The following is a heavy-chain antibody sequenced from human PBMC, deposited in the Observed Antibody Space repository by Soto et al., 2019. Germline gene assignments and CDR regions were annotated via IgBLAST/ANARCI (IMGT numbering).Heavy chain of an antibody. V-gene: IGHV4-34*01. D-gene: IGHD3-3*01. CDR2: INHSGST. J-gene: IGHJ4*02. Sequence: SETLSLTCAVYGGSFSGNYWSWIRQPPGKGLEWFGEINHSGSTNYNPSLKSRVTISVDTSKSQFSLKLSSVTAADTAVYYCAREGGNYDFWSGYHGHLYYFDYWGQGTLVTVSS. CDR1: GGSFSGNY. CDR3: AREGGNYDFWSGYHGHLYYFDY.